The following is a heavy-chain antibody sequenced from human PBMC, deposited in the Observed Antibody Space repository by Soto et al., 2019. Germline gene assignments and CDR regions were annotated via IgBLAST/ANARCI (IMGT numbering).Heavy chain of an antibody. D-gene: IGHD4-17*01. J-gene: IGHJ4*02. Sequence: GGSLRLSCAASGFTVSSNYMSWVRQAPGKGLEWVSVIYSGGSTYYADSVKGRFTISRDNSKNTLYLQMNSLRAEDTAVYYCARDRDYGDGGGYWGQGTLVTVSS. CDR2: IYSGGST. V-gene: IGHV3-66*01. CDR1: GFTVSSNY. CDR3: ARDRDYGDGGGY.